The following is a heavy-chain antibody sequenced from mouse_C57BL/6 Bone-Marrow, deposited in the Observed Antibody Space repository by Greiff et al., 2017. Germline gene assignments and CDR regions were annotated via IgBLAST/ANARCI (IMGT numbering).Heavy chain of an antibody. CDR1: GYTFTSYW. J-gene: IGHJ2*01. CDR2: IDPNSGGT. CDR3: ARSRITTVVDYFDY. V-gene: IGHV1-72*01. Sequence: QVQLKQPGAELVKPGASVKLSCKASGYTFTSYWMHWVKQRPGRGLEWIGRIDPNSGGTKYNEKFKSEATLTVDKPSSTAYMQLSSLTSEDSAVYYCARSRITTVVDYFDYWGQGTTLTVSS. D-gene: IGHD1-1*01.